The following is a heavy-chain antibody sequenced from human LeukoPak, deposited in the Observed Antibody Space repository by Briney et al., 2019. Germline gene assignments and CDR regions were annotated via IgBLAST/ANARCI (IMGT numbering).Heavy chain of an antibody. D-gene: IGHD3-22*01. CDR3: ARTYYYDSSGYEFDY. J-gene: IGHJ4*02. Sequence: KSSETLSLTCTVSGGSISSYYWSWIRQPAGKGLEWIGRIYTSGSTNYNPSLKSRVTMSVDTSKNQFSLKLSSVTAADTAVYYCARTYYYDSSGYEFDYWGQGTLVTVSS. CDR1: GGSISSYY. CDR2: IYTSGST. V-gene: IGHV4-4*07.